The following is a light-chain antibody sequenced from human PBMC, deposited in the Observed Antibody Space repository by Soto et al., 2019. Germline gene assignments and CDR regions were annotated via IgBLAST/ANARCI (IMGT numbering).Light chain of an antibody. J-gene: IGLJ1*01. CDR3: NSYTSSSTYV. CDR2: DVR. CDR1: SSDVGGYNY. Sequence: QSALTQPASVFGSPGQSITISCTGTSSDVGGYNYVSWFQQHPGKAPKLMIYDVRNRPSGISNRFSGSKSGNTASLTISGLQAEDEADYYCNSYTSSSTYVFGTGTKLTVL. V-gene: IGLV2-14*01.